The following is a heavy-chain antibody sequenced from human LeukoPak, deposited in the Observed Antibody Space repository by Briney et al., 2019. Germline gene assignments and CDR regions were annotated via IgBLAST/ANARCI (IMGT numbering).Heavy chain of an antibody. Sequence: PGRSLRLSCAASGFTFSSYGMPWVRQAPGKGLEWVAVIWYDGSNKYYADSVKGRFTISRDNSKNTLYLQMNSLRAEDTAVYYCAKSMYCSGGSCYSIANAFDIWGQGTMVTVSS. V-gene: IGHV3-33*06. J-gene: IGHJ3*02. D-gene: IGHD2-15*01. CDR1: GFTFSSYG. CDR2: IWYDGSNK. CDR3: AKSMYCSGGSCYSIANAFDI.